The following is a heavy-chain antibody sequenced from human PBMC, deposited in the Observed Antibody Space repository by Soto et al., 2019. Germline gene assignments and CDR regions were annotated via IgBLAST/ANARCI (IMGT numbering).Heavy chain of an antibody. D-gene: IGHD4-17*01. Sequence: GESLKISCKGSGYSFTSYWISWVRQMPGKGLEWMGRIDPSDSYTNYSPSFQGHVTISADKSISTAYLQWSSLKASDTAMYYCARHELTTVTTSDYYYYGMDVWGQGTTVTVSS. J-gene: IGHJ6*02. CDR3: ARHELTTVTTSDYYYYGMDV. CDR2: IDPSDSYT. CDR1: GYSFTSYW. V-gene: IGHV5-10-1*01.